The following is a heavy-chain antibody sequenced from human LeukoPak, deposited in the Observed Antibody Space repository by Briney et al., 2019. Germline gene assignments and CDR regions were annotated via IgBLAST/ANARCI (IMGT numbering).Heavy chain of an antibody. J-gene: IGHJ5*02. CDR3: ARHGRAVMNVWFDP. Sequence: GASVKVACKASGYTFTNHDISWVRQAPGQGLEWMGWISVYSGNTNYAQDFQGRVTMTTDTSTSTAYMELRSLRADDTAVYYCARHGRAVMNVWFDPWGQGTLVSVSS. D-gene: IGHD1-26*01. CDR1: GYTFTNHD. V-gene: IGHV1-18*01. CDR2: ISVYSGNT.